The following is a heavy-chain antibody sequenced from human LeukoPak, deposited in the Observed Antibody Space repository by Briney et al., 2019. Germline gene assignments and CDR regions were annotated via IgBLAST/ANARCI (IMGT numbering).Heavy chain of an antibody. CDR1: GFTFSSYS. J-gene: IGHJ3*02. D-gene: IGHD3-22*01. Sequence: GGSLRLSCAASGFTFSSYSMNWVRQAPGKGLEWVSSISSSSSYIYYADSVKGRFTISRDNAKNSLYLQMNSLRAEDTAVYYCARGYYYDSSGYLTPYDAFDIWGQGTMVTVSS. CDR3: ARGYYYDSSGYLTPYDAFDI. CDR2: ISSSSSYI. V-gene: IGHV3-21*01.